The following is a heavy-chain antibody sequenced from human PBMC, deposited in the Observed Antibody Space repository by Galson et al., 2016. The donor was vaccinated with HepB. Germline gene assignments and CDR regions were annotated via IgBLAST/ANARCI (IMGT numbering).Heavy chain of an antibody. V-gene: IGHV3-33*01. CDR1: GFNFNIYG. CDR3: ARDAQVVPPNYFDY. J-gene: IGHJ4*02. Sequence: SLRLSCAASGFNFNIYGMHWARQAPGKGLEWVAVIWPDGSKKFYADAVKGRFSISRDNSNSTLYLQMNSLRVEGTALYFCARDAQVVPPNYFDYWGQGTLVTGSS. CDR2: IWPDGSKK.